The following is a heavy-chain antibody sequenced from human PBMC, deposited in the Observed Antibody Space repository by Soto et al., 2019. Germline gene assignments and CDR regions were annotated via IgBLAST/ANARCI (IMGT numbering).Heavy chain of an antibody. CDR2: IYTGGST. CDR1: GFTVSSSY. J-gene: IGHJ6*02. V-gene: IGHV3-53*01. CDR3: ARGLEILDYYHYDMDV. Sequence: EVQLVESGGGLIQPGGSLRLSCAASGFTVSSSYLSWVRQPPGRGLEWVSFIYTGGSTYYADSVKGRFIISRDNSKSTLYLQMNSLRAEDTAVYYCARGLEILDYYHYDMDVWGQGTTVTVSS. D-gene: IGHD1-1*01.